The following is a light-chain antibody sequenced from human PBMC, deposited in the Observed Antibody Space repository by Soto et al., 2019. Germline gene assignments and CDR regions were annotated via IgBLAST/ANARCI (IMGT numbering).Light chain of an antibody. Sequence: QSVVTQPASVSGPPGQSITISCTGTSSVVGAYNYVSWYQHHPGKAPRLVIYDVTNRPSGISDRFSGSKSGNTASLTISGLLAEDEADYYCTSYTSISTYVFGTGTKLTVL. V-gene: IGLV2-14*01. CDR2: DVT. J-gene: IGLJ1*01. CDR3: TSYTSISTYV. CDR1: SSVVGAYNY.